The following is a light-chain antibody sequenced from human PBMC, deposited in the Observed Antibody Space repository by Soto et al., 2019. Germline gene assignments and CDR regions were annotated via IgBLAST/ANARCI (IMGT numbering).Light chain of an antibody. V-gene: IGKV1-5*03. CDR2: KVS. J-gene: IGKJ1*01. Sequence: DIQMTQSPSTLSASVGDRVTITCRASQRIGSWLAWFQQKAGKAPKLLIYKVSNLESGVPSRFSGSGSGTELTLTISSLQPDDFATYYCQQYNTNPWTFGQGTKVEIK. CDR1: QRIGSW. CDR3: QQYNTNPWT.